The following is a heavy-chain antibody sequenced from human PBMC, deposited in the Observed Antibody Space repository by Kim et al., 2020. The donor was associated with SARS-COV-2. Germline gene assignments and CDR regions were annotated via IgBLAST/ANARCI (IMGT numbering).Heavy chain of an antibody. CDR1: GGTFSSYG. Sequence: SVKVSCKASGGTFSSYGITWVRQATGQGLEWMGRIIHILDRINYAQKFQGRVTMTAEKSTGTAYMELSSLRSDDTAIYYCVRGGWSNTCDGCHHGMDVW. J-gene: IGHJ6*01. D-gene: IGHD3-3*01. V-gene: IGHV1-69*04. CDR3: VRGGWSNTCDGCHHGMDV. CDR2: IIHILDRI.